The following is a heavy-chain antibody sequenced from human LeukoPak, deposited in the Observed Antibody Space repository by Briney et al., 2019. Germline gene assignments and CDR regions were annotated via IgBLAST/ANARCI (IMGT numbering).Heavy chain of an antibody. J-gene: IGHJ3*02. CDR1: GYSFTSYW. CDR3: ARVYYYDSSGYYRDDAFDI. Sequence: GESLQISCKGSGYSFTSYWIGWVRQMPGKGLEWMGIIYPGDSDTRYSPSFQGQVTISADKSISTAYLQWSSLKASDTAMYYCARVYYYDSSGYYRDDAFDIWGQGTMVTVSS. V-gene: IGHV5-51*01. CDR2: IYPGDSDT. D-gene: IGHD3-22*01.